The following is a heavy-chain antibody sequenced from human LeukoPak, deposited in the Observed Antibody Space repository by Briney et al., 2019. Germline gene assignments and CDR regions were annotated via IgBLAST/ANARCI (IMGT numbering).Heavy chain of an antibody. V-gene: IGHV1-24*01. CDR1: GYTLTELS. Sequence: ASVKVSCKVSGYTLTELSMHWVRQAPGNGLEWMGGFDPEDGETIYAQKFQGRVTMTEDTSTDTAYMELSSLRSEDTAVYYCATGFFYGDYEGRFDYWGQGTLVTVSS. CDR3: ATGFFYGDYEGRFDY. CDR2: FDPEDGET. D-gene: IGHD4-17*01. J-gene: IGHJ4*02.